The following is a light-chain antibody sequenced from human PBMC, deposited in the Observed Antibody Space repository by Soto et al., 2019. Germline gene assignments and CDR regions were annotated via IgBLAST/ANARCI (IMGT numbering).Light chain of an antibody. V-gene: IGKV3-15*01. Sequence: EIVMTQSPATLSVSPGERATLSCRASQSVSSNLAWYQQKPGQAPRLLIYGASTRATGIPAMFSGSGSGTEFTLIISSLQSEDFAVYYCKQYNNWPPWTFGQGTKVEIK. CDR3: KQYNNWPPWT. J-gene: IGKJ1*01. CDR1: QSVSSN. CDR2: GAS.